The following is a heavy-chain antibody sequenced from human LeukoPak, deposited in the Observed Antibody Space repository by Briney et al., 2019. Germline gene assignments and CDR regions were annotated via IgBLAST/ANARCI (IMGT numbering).Heavy chain of an antibody. CDR2: INHSGST. CDR1: GGSFSGYY. J-gene: IGHJ4*02. D-gene: IGHD6-13*01. V-gene: IGHV4-34*01. CDR3: ARGSTAAAWPQLNY. Sequence: SETLSLTCAVYGGSFSGYYWSWIRQPPGKGLEWIGEINHSGSTNYNPSLKSRVTISVDTSKNQFSLKLSSVTAADTAVYYCARGSTAAAWPQLNYWGQGTLVTVSS.